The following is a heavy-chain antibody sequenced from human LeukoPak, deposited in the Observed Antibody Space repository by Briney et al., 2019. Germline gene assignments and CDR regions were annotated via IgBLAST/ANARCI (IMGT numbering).Heavy chain of an antibody. CDR1: GFTFSIYG. D-gene: IGHD6-19*01. Sequence: GGSLRLSCAASGFTFSIYGMTCVRQAPGKGLEWVSVVSGGGSSTYYADSVKGRFIISRDNSENTLYLQMNSLRAEDTAIYYCAKRGSGWYLDYWGQGTLVTVSS. V-gene: IGHV3-23*01. CDR2: VSGGGSST. CDR3: AKRGSGWYLDY. J-gene: IGHJ4*02.